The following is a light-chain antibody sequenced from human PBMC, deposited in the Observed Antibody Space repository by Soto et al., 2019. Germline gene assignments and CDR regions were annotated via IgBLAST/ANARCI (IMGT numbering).Light chain of an antibody. CDR1: QGISNY. CDR3: QHYNDFLLI. J-gene: IGKJ3*01. V-gene: IGKV1D-13*01. Sequence: IQMTQSPSSLSASVGDRVTITCRASQGISNYLAWYQQNPGKAPKLLIFDASSLESGVPSRFSGSGSGTEFTLTISSLQPDDFATYYCQHYNDFLLIFGPGTTVDIK. CDR2: DAS.